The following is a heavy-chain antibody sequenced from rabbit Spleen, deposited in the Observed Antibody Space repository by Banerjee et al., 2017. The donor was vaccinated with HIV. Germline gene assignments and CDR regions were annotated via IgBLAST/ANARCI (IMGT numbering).Heavy chain of an antibody. D-gene: IGHD1-1*01. CDR2: IAADKGSA. J-gene: IGHJ4*01. V-gene: IGHV1S7*01. CDR1: GFDLSGYY. Sequence: QLKETGGGLVQPGGSLTLSCKASGFDLSGYYMSWVRQAPGKGLEWIGTIAADKGSADYATWVNGRFTISSDDAQNTVHLQMNSLTAADTATYFCARGIYAVGSDFYFDYFSLWGPGTLVTVS. CDR3: ARGIYAVGSDFYFDYFSL.